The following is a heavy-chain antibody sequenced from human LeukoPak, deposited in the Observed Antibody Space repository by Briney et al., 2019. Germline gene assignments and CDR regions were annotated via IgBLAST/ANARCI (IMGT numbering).Heavy chain of an antibody. CDR2: IYYSGST. CDR3: AKMDPRIHYYFDY. V-gene: IGHV4-59*01. D-gene: IGHD2-8*01. J-gene: IGHJ4*02. CDR1: GGSITNYY. Sequence: NRSETLSLTCTVSGGSITNYYWTWIRQPPGKGLEWIGYIYYSGSTNYNPSLKSRVTISVDTSKNHFSLKLSSVTAADTAVYYCAKMDPRIHYYFDYWGQGTLVTVSS.